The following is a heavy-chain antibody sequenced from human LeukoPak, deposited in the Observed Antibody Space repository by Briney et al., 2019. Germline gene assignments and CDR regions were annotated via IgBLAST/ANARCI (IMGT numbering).Heavy chain of an antibody. V-gene: IGHV3-66*01. CDR2: LYTIGNT. Sequence: PGGSLRLPCAASGLTVSSNYLSWVRQAPGKGLEWVSVLYTIGNTYYADSVRGRFTISRDNSRNTLYLQMNSLRDEDTGMYYCARGLGQTVVNFDYWGQGTLVTVSS. D-gene: IGHD4-23*01. CDR3: ARGLGQTVVNFDY. CDR1: GLTVSSNY. J-gene: IGHJ4*02.